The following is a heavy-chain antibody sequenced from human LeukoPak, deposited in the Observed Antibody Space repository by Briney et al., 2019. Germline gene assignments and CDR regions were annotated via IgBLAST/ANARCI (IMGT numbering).Heavy chain of an antibody. Sequence: PSETLSLTCAVYGGSFSGYYWSWIRQPPGKGLEWIGEINHSGSTNYNPSLKSRVTISVDTSKNQFSLKLSSVTAADTAVYYCARARRSSSYYYYGMDVWGQGTTVTVSS. CDR3: ARARRSSSYYYYGMDV. J-gene: IGHJ6*02. CDR2: INHSGST. D-gene: IGHD6-6*01. CDR1: GGSFSGYY. V-gene: IGHV4-34*01.